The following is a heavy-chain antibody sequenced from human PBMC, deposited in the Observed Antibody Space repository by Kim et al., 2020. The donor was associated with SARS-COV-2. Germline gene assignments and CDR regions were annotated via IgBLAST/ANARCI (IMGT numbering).Heavy chain of an antibody. D-gene: IGHD3-16*02. CDR1: GFTFSDYY. Sequence: GGSLRLSCAASGFTFSDYYMSWIRQAPGKGLEWVSYISSSSSYTNYADSVKGRFTISRDNAKNSLYLQMNSLSAEDTAVYYCARVGYDYVWGSYRDYYYYDGMDGWGQGTTVTVSS. CDR3: ARVGYDYVWGSYRDYYYYDGMDG. J-gene: IGHJ6*02. CDR2: ISSSSSYT. V-gene: IGHV3-11*05.